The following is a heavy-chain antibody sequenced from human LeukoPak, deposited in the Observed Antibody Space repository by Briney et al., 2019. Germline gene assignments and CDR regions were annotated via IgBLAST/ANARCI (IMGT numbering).Heavy chain of an antibody. CDR3: AKDRILKVTVISPAYYFDY. D-gene: IGHD2-21*02. V-gene: IGHV3-30*02. J-gene: IGHJ4*02. Sequence: PGGSLRLSCAASGFTFSSYGMHWFRQAPGKGLEWVAFIRYDGSNKYYADSVKGRFTISRDNSKNTLYLQMNSLRAEDTAVYYCAKDRILKVTVISPAYYFDYWGQRTLVTVSS. CDR1: GFTFSSYG. CDR2: IRYDGSNK.